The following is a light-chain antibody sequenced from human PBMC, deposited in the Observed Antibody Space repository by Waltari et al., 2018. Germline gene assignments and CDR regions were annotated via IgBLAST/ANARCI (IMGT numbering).Light chain of an antibody. CDR2: DVT. J-gene: IGLJ1*01. CDR3: SSYTSSGTPYV. V-gene: IGLV2-14*03. Sequence: QSALTQPASVSGYPGQSVTISCTGTSHDVGGHKYVSWYLQPPCKAPKLIIYDVTVLPSGVSNRFSGSKFGNTASLTISGLQAEDEADYYCSSYTSSGTPYVFGTGTRVTVL. CDR1: SHDVGGHKY.